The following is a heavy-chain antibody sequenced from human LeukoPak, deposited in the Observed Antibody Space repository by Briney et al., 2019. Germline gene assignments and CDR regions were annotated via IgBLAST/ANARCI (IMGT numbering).Heavy chain of an antibody. CDR2: IYHSGST. CDR3: ARVFGYYYYYMDV. D-gene: IGHD1-14*01. J-gene: IGHJ6*03. Sequence: SETLSLTCTVSGYSISSGYYWGWIRQPPGKGLEWIGSIYHSGSTYNNPSLKSRVTISVDTSKNQFSLKLSSVTAADTAVYYCARVFGYYYYYMDVWGKGTTVTVSS. CDR1: GYSISSGYY. V-gene: IGHV4-38-2*02.